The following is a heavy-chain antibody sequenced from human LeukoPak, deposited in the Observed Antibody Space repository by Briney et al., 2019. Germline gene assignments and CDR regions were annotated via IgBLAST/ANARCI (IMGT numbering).Heavy chain of an antibody. CDR3: ARHSPSGITIFGVDSSFQF. V-gene: IGHV4-38-2*01. Sequence: ASETLSLTCAVSGYSISSGYYWGWIRQPPGKGLEWIGSIYHSGSTSYNPSLKSRVTISVDTSKNQFSLKLSSVTAADTAVYYCARHSPSGITIFGVDSSFQFWGQGTLVTVSS. J-gene: IGHJ4*02. D-gene: IGHD3-3*01. CDR2: IYHSGST. CDR1: GYSISSGYY.